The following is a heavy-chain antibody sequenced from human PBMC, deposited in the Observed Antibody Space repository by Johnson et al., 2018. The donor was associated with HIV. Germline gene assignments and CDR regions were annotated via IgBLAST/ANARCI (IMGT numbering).Heavy chain of an antibody. Sequence: VQLVESGGGLVQPGGSLKLSCAASGVNFRPYPMTWVRQAPGQGLEWVSAISGRGGSKSYSDSVKGRFTISRDNSKFTLSLHMNNLRVEDTAIYYCAKSFGDYNDDPFDIWGQGTMVTVSS. CDR3: AKSFGDYNDDPFDI. CDR2: ISGRGGSK. J-gene: IGHJ3*02. D-gene: IGHD4-17*01. V-gene: IGHV3-23*04. CDR1: GVNFRPYP.